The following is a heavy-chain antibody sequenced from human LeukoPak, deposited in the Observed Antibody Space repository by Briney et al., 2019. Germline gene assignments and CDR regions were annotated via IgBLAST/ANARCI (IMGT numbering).Heavy chain of an antibody. D-gene: IGHD2-2*01. CDR1: GGTFSSYA. V-gene: IGHV1-69*13. CDR2: IIPIFGTA. J-gene: IGHJ4*02. Sequence: SVKVSCKASGGTFSSYAISWVRQAPGQGLEWMGGIIPIFGTANYAQKFQGRVTITADESTSTAYMELSSLRSEDTAVYYCARRGFGSSVNYYFDYWGQGTLVTVSS. CDR3: ARRGFGSSVNYYFDY.